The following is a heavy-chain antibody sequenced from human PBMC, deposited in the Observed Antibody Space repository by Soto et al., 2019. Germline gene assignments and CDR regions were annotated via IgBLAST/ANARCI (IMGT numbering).Heavy chain of an antibody. V-gene: IGHV4-59*01. CDR2: IYSSGST. D-gene: IGHD5-18*01. J-gene: IGHJ4*02. CDR3: ARDHPHSYGVYYFDY. CDR1: GGSISNYY. Sequence: PSETLSLTCTVSGGSISNYYWNWIRQSPGKGLEWIGYIYSSGSTHYNPSLQNRVTISIDTSKNQVSLKVNSVTAADTAVYYCARDHPHSYGVYYFDYWGQGPLVTVSS.